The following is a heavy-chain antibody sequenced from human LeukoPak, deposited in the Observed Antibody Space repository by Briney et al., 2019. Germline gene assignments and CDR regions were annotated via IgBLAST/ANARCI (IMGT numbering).Heavy chain of an antibody. CDR3: AKAAYYDILTGYSTRGLFFDY. V-gene: IGHV3-23*01. D-gene: IGHD3-9*01. CDR2: ISGYGGST. CDR1: GFTFSSYA. J-gene: IGHJ4*02. Sequence: PGGSLRLSCAASGFTFSSYAMSCVRQAPGKGLGWVSPISGYGGSTYYADSVKGRFTISRDNSKNTLFLQMNSLRAEDTAVYYCAKAAYYDILTGYSTRGLFFDYWGQGTLVTVSS.